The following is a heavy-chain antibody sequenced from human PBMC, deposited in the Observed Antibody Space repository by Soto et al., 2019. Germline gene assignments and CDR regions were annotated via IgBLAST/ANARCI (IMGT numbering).Heavy chain of an antibody. D-gene: IGHD6-13*01. V-gene: IGHV1-69*13. CDR3: ARGGAAAGPDY. J-gene: IGHJ4*02. CDR2: IIPIFGTA. Sequence: ASVKVSCKASGGTFSSYAISWVRQAPGQGLEWMGGIIPIFGTANYAQKFQGRVTITADESKNQFSLQLNSVTPEDTAVYYCARGGAAAGPDYWGQGTLVTVSS. CDR1: GGTFSSYA.